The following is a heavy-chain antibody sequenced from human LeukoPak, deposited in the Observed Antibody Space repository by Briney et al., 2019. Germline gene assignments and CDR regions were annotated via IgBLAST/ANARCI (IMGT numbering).Heavy chain of an antibody. D-gene: IGHD6-13*01. CDR1: GFTFSRYA. CDR3: AKSATAGTGYYFDY. V-gene: IGHV3-23*01. J-gene: IGHJ4*02. Sequence: GGSLRLSCAASGFTFSRYAMSGVRQAPGKGREWVSAISGSGGSTYYADSVKGRFTISRDNSKNTLYLQMNSLRAEDTAVYYCAKSATAGTGYYFDYWGQGTLVTVSS. CDR2: ISGSGGST.